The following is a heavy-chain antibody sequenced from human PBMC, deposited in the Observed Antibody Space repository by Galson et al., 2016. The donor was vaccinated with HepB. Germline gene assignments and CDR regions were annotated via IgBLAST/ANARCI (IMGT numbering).Heavy chain of an antibody. V-gene: IGHV3-7*03. J-gene: IGHJ4*02. CDR2: IKYDGSDK. CDR3: AREDDYVWGTFRFGRRGLDH. Sequence: SLRLSCAASGFTFETYWMSWVRQAPGKGLEWVANIKYDGSDKYYVDSVQGRFTVSRDNAKNSMYLQMRTLRVEDTAVYYCAREDDYVWGTFRFGRRGLDHWGQGILVTVSP. D-gene: IGHD3-16*02. CDR1: GFTFETYW.